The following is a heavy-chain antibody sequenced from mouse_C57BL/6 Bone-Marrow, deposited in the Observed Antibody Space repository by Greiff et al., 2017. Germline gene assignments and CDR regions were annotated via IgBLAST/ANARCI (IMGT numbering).Heavy chain of an antibody. J-gene: IGHJ1*03. CDR3: ARAGSYWYFDV. Sequence: EVKLQESGGDLVKPGGSLKLSCAASGFTFSSYGMSWVRQTPDKRLEWVATISSGGSYTYYPDSVKGRFTISRDNAKNTLYLQMSSLKSEDTAMYYCARAGSYWYFDVWGTGTTVTVSS. CDR2: ISSGGSYT. CDR1: GFTFSSYG. V-gene: IGHV5-6*01.